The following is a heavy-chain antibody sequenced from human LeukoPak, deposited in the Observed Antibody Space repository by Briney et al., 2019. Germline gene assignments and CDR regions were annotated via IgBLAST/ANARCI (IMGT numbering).Heavy chain of an antibody. CDR1: GASMSSYY. CDR2: IYYSGST. CDR3: ARHSSCLDY. D-gene: IGHD6-13*01. Sequence: SETLSLTCTVSGASMSSYYWTWIRQPPGKGLEWIGYIYYSGSTNYNPSLKSRVTISVDTSKNQFSLKLSSVTAADTAVYYCARHSSCLDYWGQGTLVTVSS. J-gene: IGHJ4*02. V-gene: IGHV4-59*01.